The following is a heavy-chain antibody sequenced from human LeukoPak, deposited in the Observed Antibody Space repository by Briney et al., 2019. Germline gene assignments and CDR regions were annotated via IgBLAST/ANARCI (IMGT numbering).Heavy chain of an antibody. CDR1: GFTFSNAW. J-gene: IGHJ4*02. Sequence: PGGSLRLSCAASGFTFSNAWMNWVRQAPGKGLEWVGRIKSKVNGGTTDYADSVKGRFTISRDNAKNSLYLQMNSLRAEDTAVYYCARGWRGCSSTSCYVDFDYWGQGTLVTVSS. V-gene: IGHV3-15*08. CDR3: ARGWRGCSSTSCYVDFDY. D-gene: IGHD2-2*01. CDR2: IKSKVNGGTT.